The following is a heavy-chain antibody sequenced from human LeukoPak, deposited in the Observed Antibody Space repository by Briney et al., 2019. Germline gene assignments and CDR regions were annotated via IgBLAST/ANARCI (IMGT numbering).Heavy chain of an antibody. J-gene: IGHJ5*02. D-gene: IGHD3-10*01. CDR2: ISSSSGYI. Sequence: PGRSPRLSCAASGFTFSSYSMNWVRQAPGKGLEWVSFISSSSGYIYYADSVKGRFTISRDNAKNSLYLQMNSLRAEDTAVYYCARVWFGESGWFDPWGQGTLVTVSS. V-gene: IGHV3-21*01. CDR1: GFTFSSYS. CDR3: ARVWFGESGWFDP.